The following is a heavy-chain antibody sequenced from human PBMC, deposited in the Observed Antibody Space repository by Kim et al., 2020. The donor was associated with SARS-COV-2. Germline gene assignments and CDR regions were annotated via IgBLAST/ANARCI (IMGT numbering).Heavy chain of an antibody. CDR2: MSGGAGNK. V-gene: IGHV3-23*01. D-gene: IGHD2-21*01. CDR1: GFTFDTYA. CDR3: SKMVIMDGYNYFYYYAMDD. Sequence: GGSLTLSCVASGFTFDTYAMSWVRQAPGKGLERVSVMSGGAGNKFYADPVRRRFTIPRDNSKNMLYLQMNSLRDEDTALYYCSKMVIMDGYNYFYYYAMDDWGQGTTVTVSS. J-gene: IGHJ6*02.